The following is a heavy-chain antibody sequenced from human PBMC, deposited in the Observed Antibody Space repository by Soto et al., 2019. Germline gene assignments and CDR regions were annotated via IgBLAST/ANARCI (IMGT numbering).Heavy chain of an antibody. J-gene: IGHJ6*02. V-gene: IGHV3-30*18. D-gene: IGHD5-18*01. CDR2: ITYHGTEK. Sequence: QVQLVESGGGVVQPGMSLRLSCAASGVTFTNYAMHWVRQAPGKGLEWVADITYHGTEKGYADSVKGRFTISRDNSRKTLYVQMSSMGPEDTAMYYCVKDLGGVDTGQYSMDVWGQGITVIVSS. CDR1: GVTFTNYA. CDR3: VKDLGGVDTGQYSMDV.